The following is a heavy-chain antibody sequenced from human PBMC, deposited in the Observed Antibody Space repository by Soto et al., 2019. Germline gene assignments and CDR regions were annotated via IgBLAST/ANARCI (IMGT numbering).Heavy chain of an antibody. Sequence: GESLKISCKGSGYSFTSYWIGWVRQMPGKGLEWMGIIYPGDSDTRYSPSFQGQVTISADKSISTAYLQWSSLKASDTAMYYCAREKPGNYDILTGNHYYYGMDVWGQGTTVTVSS. CDR3: AREKPGNYDILTGNHYYYGMDV. D-gene: IGHD3-9*01. J-gene: IGHJ6*02. CDR1: GYSFTSYW. V-gene: IGHV5-51*01. CDR2: IYPGDSDT.